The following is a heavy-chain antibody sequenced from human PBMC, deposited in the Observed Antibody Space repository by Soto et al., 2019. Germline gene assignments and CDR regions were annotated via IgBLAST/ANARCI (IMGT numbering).Heavy chain of an antibody. Sequence: QVQLVQSGAEVKKPGASVKASCKASGDTFTSYGISWVRQAPGQGLEWMGGISAYNGNTNYAQKLQGTVTMTTDTSTSTSYMELRSLRSDDTAVYYCARDVASYDSSGYYYVNWFDPWGQGTLVTVSS. CDR1: GDTFTSYG. D-gene: IGHD3-22*01. CDR2: ISAYNGNT. V-gene: IGHV1-18*01. J-gene: IGHJ5*02. CDR3: ARDVASYDSSGYYYVNWFDP.